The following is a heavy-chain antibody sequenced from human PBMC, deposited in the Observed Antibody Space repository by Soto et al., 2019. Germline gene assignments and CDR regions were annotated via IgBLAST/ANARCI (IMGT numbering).Heavy chain of an antibody. CDR1: GFTFRSYA. CDR2: VSASGTGT. CDR3: ARDQGAIYGLYYFGS. D-gene: IGHD3-10*01. V-gene: IGHV3-23*01. Sequence: PEGSLRLSCAASGFTFRSYAMSWVRQAPGKGLEWVSAVSASGTGTYYSDSVKGRFTISRDNSKNTLYLQMNSLRAEDTALYYCARDQGAIYGLYYFGSWGQGTLVTVS. J-gene: IGHJ4*02.